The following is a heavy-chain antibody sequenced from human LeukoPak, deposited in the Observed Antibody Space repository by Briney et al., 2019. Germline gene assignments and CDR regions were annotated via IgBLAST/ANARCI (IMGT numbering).Heavy chain of an antibody. V-gene: IGHV4-59*01. CDR2: IYYSGST. CDR3: ASQGYCSGGSCRDY. CDR1: GGSISSYY. J-gene: IGHJ4*02. D-gene: IGHD2-15*01. Sequence: PSETLSLTCTVSGGSISSYYWSWIRQPPGKGLEWIGYIYYSGSTNYNPSLKSRVTISVDTSKNQFSLKLSSVTAADTAAYHCASQGYCSGGSCRDYWGQGTLVTVSS.